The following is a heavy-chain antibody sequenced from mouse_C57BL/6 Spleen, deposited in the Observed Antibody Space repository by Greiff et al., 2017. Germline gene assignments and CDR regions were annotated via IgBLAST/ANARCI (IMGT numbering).Heavy chain of an antibody. CDR2: ISDGGSYT. Sequence: EVKLVESGGGLVKPGGSLKLSCAASGFTFSSYAMSWVRQTPEKRLEWVATISDGGSYTYYPDNVKGRFTISRDNAKNNLYLQMSHLKSEDTAMYYGARDQGDGWFADWGKGTLVTVSA. J-gene: IGHJ3*01. D-gene: IGHD2-13*01. CDR3: ARDQGDGWFAD. V-gene: IGHV5-4*01. CDR1: GFTFSSYA.